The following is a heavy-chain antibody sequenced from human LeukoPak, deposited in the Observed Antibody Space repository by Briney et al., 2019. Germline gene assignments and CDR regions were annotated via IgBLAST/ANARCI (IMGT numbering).Heavy chain of an antibody. CDR3: TRAVVVITTVPDY. Sequence: GGSLRLSCAASGITFSSYVMSWVRQAPGKGLEWVGFIRSKAYGGTTEYAASVKGRFTISRDDSKSIAYLQMNSLKTEDTAVYYCTRAVVVITTVPDYWGQGTLVTVSS. V-gene: IGHV3-49*04. D-gene: IGHD3-22*01. CDR1: GITFSSYV. CDR2: IRSKAYGGTT. J-gene: IGHJ4*02.